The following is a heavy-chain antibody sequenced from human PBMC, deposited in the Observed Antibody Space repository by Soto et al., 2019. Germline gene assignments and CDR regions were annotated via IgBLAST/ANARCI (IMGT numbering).Heavy chain of an antibody. D-gene: IGHD3-10*01. J-gene: IGHJ6*02. CDR2: IIPIFGTA. CDR1: GGTFSSYA. CDR3: ASLWFGELPGPYYYYGMAV. V-gene: IGHV1-69*13. Sequence: SVKVSCKASGGTFSSYAISWVRQAPGQGLEWMGGIIPIFGTANYAQKFQGRVTITADESTSTAYMELSSLRSEDTAVYYCASLWFGELPGPYYYYGMAVWGQGTTVTVSS.